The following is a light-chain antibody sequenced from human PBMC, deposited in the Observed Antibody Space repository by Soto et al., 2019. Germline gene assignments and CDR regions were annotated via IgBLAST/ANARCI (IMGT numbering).Light chain of an antibody. Sequence: QSALAQPPSVSGSPGQSITISCTGTSSDIGSYNYVSWYQQHPGKAPKLVLYEVSNRPSGISNRFSGSKSGNTASLTISGLQAEDEADYYCSSYRRNRDVVFGGGTKLTVL. CDR1: SSDIGSYNY. V-gene: IGLV2-14*01. CDR2: EVS. J-gene: IGLJ2*01. CDR3: SSYRRNRDVV.